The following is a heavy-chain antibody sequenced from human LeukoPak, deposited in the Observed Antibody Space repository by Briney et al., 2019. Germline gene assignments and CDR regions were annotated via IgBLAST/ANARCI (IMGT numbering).Heavy chain of an antibody. V-gene: IGHV3-21*01. CDR2: ISSSSSYI. D-gene: IGHD5-18*01. CDR3: ARELSYGYYFDY. CDR1: GFTFSSYS. J-gene: IGHJ4*02. Sequence: GGSLRLPCAASGFTFSSYSMNWVRQAPGKGLEWVSSISSSSSYIYYADSVKGRFTISRDNAKNSLYLQMNSLRAEDTAVYYCARELSYGYYFDYWGQGTLVTVSS.